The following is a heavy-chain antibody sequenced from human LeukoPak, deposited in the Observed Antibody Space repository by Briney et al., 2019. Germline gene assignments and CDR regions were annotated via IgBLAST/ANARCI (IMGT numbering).Heavy chain of an antibody. CDR1: GGSISSNSYY. D-gene: IGHD2-15*01. Sequence: SETLSLTCTVSGGSISSNSYYWGWIRQPPGRGLEWIGSISYSGTTYYNPSLESRVTISVDTSKNQFSLKLNSVTAADTAMYYCARHGVAVVTSSFDYWGQGTLVTVSS. J-gene: IGHJ4*02. CDR3: ARHGVAVVTSSFDY. V-gene: IGHV4-39*01. CDR2: ISYSGTT.